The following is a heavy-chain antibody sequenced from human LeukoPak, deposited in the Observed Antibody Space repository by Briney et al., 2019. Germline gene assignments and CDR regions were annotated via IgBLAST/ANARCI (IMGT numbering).Heavy chain of an antibody. Sequence: SETLSLTCTVSGGSISSYYWSWIRQPPGKGLEWIGYIYSSGSTYYNSSLKSRVIILIDTAKNHFSLNLSSVTAADTAVYYCARSDGYGLVGIWGQGTMVTVSS. CDR1: GGSISSYY. V-gene: IGHV4-59*12. CDR2: IYSSGST. J-gene: IGHJ3*02. CDR3: ARSDGYGLVGI. D-gene: IGHD3-10*01.